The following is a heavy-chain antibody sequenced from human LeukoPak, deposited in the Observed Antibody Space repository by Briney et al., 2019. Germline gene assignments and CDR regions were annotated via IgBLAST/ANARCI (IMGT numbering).Heavy chain of an antibody. CDR2: IYYSGST. D-gene: IGHD2-2*01. J-gene: IGHJ5*02. Sequence: SETLSLTCTVAGCTFSSSSYHWGWNRQAPGKGLEYIGRIYYSGSTYYNPSLKSRVTMSVDTSKNQFSLKLSSVTAADTAVYFCARSDCSSTSCYDLFDPWGQGTLVTVSS. CDR3: ARSDCSSTSCYDLFDP. V-gene: IGHV4-39*01. CDR1: GCTFSSSSYH.